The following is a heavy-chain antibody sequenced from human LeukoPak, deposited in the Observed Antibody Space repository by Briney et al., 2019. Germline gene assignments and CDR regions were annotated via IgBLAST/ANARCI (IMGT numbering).Heavy chain of an antibody. V-gene: IGHV3-20*04. J-gene: IGHJ6*03. CDR2: INWSGGST. CDR3: SRGSYYFDYYYYYMDV. D-gene: IGHD1-26*01. Sequence: GGSLRLSCAASGFTFDDYGISWFRQAPGKGLEWVSGINWSGGSTGYADSVKGRFTISRDNAKNSLYLQMNSLRAEDTALYYCSRGSYYFDYYYYYMDVWGKGTTVTVSS. CDR1: GFTFDDYG.